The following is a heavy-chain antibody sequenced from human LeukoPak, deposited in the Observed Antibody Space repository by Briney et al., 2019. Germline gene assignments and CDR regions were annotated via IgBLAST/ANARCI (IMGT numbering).Heavy chain of an antibody. CDR1: GYTFTDDY. V-gene: IGHV1-2*02. CDR2: ISPKNGGT. CDR3: ARGYEYGWFDP. J-gene: IGHJ5*02. D-gene: IGHD3-10*01. Sequence: ASVKVSCKXSGYTFTDDYLHWVRQAPRQGLDWMGWISPKNGGTNYAQKFQGRVTMTWDTSISTAYMDLNSLRSDDTAVYYCARGYEYGWFDPWGQGTLVTVSS.